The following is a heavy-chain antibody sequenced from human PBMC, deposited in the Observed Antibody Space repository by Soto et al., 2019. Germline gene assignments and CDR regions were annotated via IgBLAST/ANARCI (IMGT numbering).Heavy chain of an antibody. CDR3: AIDYGGSYYYGMDV. J-gene: IGHJ6*02. D-gene: IGHD4-17*01. CDR2: IIPIFGTA. CDR1: GGTFSSYA. Sequence: ASVKVSCKASGGTFSSYAISWVRQAPGQGLEWMGGIIPIFGTANYAQKFQGRVTITADESTSTAYMELSSLRSEVTAVYYCAIDYGGSYYYGMDVWGQGTTVTVSS. V-gene: IGHV1-69*13.